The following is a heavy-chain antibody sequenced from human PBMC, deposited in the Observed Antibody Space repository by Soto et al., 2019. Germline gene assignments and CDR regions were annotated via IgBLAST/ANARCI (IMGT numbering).Heavy chain of an antibody. CDR3: ARDSLIVVVPAAIGGWFDP. Sequence: PSETLSLTCTVSGGSISSYYWSWIRQPAGKGLEWIGRIYTSGSTNYNPSLKSQVTMSVDTSKNQFSLKLSSVTAADTAVYYCARDSLIVVVPAAIGGWFDPWGQGTLVTVSA. CDR2: IYTSGST. D-gene: IGHD2-2*01. J-gene: IGHJ5*02. V-gene: IGHV4-4*07. CDR1: GGSISSYY.